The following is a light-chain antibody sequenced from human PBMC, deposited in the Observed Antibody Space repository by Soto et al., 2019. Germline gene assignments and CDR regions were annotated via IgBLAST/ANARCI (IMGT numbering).Light chain of an antibody. CDR3: QQYNYWWT. CDR2: GAS. V-gene: IGKV3-15*01. Sequence: EIVMTQSPATLSVSPGERATLSRRASQSVRRDLAWYQQKPGQAPRLLIYGASTRATGIPARFSGSGSETEFTLTISSLLSEDFAVYYCQQYNYWWTFGQGTKVEI. CDR1: QSVRRD. J-gene: IGKJ1*01.